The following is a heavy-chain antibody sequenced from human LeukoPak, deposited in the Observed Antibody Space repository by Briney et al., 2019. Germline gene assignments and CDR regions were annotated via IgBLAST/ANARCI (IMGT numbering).Heavy chain of an antibody. V-gene: IGHV3-23*01. CDR3: AKDLLAGITMVRGVTTYFDY. CDR2: ISASGGST. Sequence: GGSLRLSCAASGFTFSSSAMSWVRQVPGKGLEWVSGISASGGSTYYADSVRGRFTISRDNSKNTLYVQMNSLRDEDTAVYYCAKDLLAGITMVRGVTTYFDYWGQGTLVTVSS. CDR1: GFTFSSSA. D-gene: IGHD3-10*01. J-gene: IGHJ4*02.